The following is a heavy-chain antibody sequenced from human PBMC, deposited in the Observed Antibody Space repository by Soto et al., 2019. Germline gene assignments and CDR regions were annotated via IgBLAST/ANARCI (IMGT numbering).Heavy chain of an antibody. CDR2: IYYSGST. J-gene: IGHJ4*02. CDR3: ARDVNDSSGYYGVY. V-gene: IGHV4-61*01. CDR1: GGSVSSGSYY. D-gene: IGHD3-22*01. Sequence: QVQLQESGPGLVKPSETLSRTCTVSGGSVSSGSYYWSWIRQPPGQGLEWIGYIYYSGSTNYNPSLKSRVTISVDTSKNQFSLKLSSVTAADTAVYYCARDVNDSSGYYGVYWGQGTLVTVSS.